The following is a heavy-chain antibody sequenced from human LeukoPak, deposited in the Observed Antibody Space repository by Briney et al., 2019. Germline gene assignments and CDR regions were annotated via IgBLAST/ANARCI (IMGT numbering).Heavy chain of an antibody. CDR1: GFTFSNAW. CDR2: IKSKTDGGTT. CDR3: AKDATGLNYYDET. V-gene: IGHV3-15*01. J-gene: IGHJ5*02. D-gene: IGHD3-22*01. Sequence: NAGGSLRLSCAASGFTFSNAWMSWVRQAPGKGLEWVGRIKSKTDGGTTDYAAPVKGRFTISRDDSKNTLYLQMNSLRAEDTAVYYCAKDATGLNYYDETWGQGTLVTVS.